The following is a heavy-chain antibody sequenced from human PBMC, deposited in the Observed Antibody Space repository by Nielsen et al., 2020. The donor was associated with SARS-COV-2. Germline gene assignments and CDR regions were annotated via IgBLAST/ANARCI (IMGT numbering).Heavy chain of an antibody. CDR3: ARGGTITMVRGVINGIIYYGMDV. Sequence: SETLSLTCAVYGGSFSGYYWSWIRQPPGKGLECVGEMNHSGSTKYTSSLKSRVTISVDTSKNQFSLKLSSVTAADTAVYYCARGGTITMVRGVINGIIYYGMDVWGQGTTVTVSS. V-gene: IGHV4-34*01. D-gene: IGHD3-10*01. CDR2: MNHSGST. J-gene: IGHJ6*02. CDR1: GGSFSGYY.